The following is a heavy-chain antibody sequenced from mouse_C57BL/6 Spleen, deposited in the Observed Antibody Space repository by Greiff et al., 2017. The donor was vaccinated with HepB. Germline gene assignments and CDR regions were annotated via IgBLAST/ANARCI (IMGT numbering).Heavy chain of an antibody. Sequence: LVESGAELARPGASVKLSCKASGYTFTSYGISWVKQRTGQGLEWIGEIYPRSGNTYYNEKFKGKATLTADKSSSTAYMELRSLTSEDSAVYFCARSATVDAMDYWGQGTSVTVSS. CDR1: GYTFTSYG. CDR2: IYPRSGNT. D-gene: IGHD1-1*01. V-gene: IGHV1-81*01. CDR3: ARSATVDAMDY. J-gene: IGHJ4*01.